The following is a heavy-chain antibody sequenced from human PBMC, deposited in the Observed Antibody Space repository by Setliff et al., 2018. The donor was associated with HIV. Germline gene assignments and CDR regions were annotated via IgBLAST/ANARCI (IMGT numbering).Heavy chain of an antibody. J-gene: IGHJ6*02. CDR3: ARIFGDQGYYYGMDV. V-gene: IGHV4-59*01. CDR2: IYYSGST. CDR1: GGSISSYY. Sequence: SETLSLTCTVSGGSISSYYWSWIRQPPGKGLEWIGYIYYSGSTNYNPSLKSRVTISVDTSKNQFSLKLSSVIAADTAVYYCARIFGDQGYYYGMDVWGQGTKV. D-gene: IGHD3-3*01.